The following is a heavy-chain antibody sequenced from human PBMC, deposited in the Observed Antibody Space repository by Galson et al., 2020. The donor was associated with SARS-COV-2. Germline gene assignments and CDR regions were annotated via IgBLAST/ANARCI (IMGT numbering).Heavy chain of an antibody. V-gene: IGHV4-38-2*02. D-gene: IGHD3-3*01. Sequence: SETLSLTCTVSGYSISSGYYWGWIRQPPGKGLEWIGSIYHSGSTYYNPSLKSRVTISVDTSKNQFSLKLSSVTAADTAVYYCARVFDLTAIFGVVVYTGWFDPWGQGTLVTVSS. CDR3: ARVFDLTAIFGVVVYTGWFDP. CDR2: IYHSGST. J-gene: IGHJ5*02. CDR1: GYSISSGYY.